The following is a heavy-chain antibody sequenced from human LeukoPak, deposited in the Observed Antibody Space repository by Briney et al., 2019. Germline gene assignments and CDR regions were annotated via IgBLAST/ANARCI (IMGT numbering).Heavy chain of an antibody. J-gene: IGHJ3*02. CDR1: GFTFSNYG. V-gene: IGHV3-23*01. CDR2: LSSSGGST. D-gene: IGHD6-25*01. Sequence: GGTLRLSCAASGFTFSNYGMNWVRQAPGKGLEWVSALSSSGGSTYYADSVKGRFTISRDNSKNTLYLQMNSLRAEDTAVYYCAKDVAARGAFDIWGQGTMVTVSS. CDR3: AKDVAARGAFDI.